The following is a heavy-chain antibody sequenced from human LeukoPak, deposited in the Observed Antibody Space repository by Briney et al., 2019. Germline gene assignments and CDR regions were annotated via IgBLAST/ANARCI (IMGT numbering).Heavy chain of an antibody. Sequence: SETLSLTCAVYGGSFSGYYWSWIRQPPGKGLEWIGEINHSGSTNYNPSLKSRVTISVDTSENQFSLKLSSVTAADTAVYYCARGRYERYCSSTSCYTEYSSSGPRGRFFDYWGQGTLVTVSS. CDR2: INHSGST. D-gene: IGHD2-2*02. CDR3: ARGRYERYCSSTSCYTEYSSSGPRGRFFDY. J-gene: IGHJ4*02. CDR1: GGSFSGYY. V-gene: IGHV4-34*01.